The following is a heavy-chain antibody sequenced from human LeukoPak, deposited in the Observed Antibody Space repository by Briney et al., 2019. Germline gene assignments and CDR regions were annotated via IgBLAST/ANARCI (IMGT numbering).Heavy chain of an antibody. D-gene: IGHD4-17*01. Sequence: PSETLSLTCTVSGGSISSYYWNWFRQPPGKGLEWIGDIYYSGGTNYNPSLKSRVTISVDTSKNQFSLKLSSVTAADTAVYYCARGSNYISLYGDYAYYFDYWGQGTLVTVSS. CDR3: ARGSNYISLYGDYAYYFDY. CDR2: IYYSGGT. J-gene: IGHJ4*02. CDR1: GGSISSYY. V-gene: IGHV4-59*01.